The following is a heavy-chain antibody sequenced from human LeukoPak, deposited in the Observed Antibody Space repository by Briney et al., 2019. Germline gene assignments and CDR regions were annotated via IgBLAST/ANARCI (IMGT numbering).Heavy chain of an antibody. D-gene: IGHD3-10*01. CDR2: INPSGGST. CDR3: ARDLVRGVITPNWFDP. Sequence: ASVTVSCKASGYTFTSYYMHWVRQAPGQGLEWMGIINPSGGSTSYAQKFQGRVTMTRDTSISTAYMELSGLRSDDTAVYYCARDLVRGVITPNWFDPWGQGTLVTVSS. J-gene: IGHJ5*02. CDR1: GYTFTSYY. V-gene: IGHV1-46*01.